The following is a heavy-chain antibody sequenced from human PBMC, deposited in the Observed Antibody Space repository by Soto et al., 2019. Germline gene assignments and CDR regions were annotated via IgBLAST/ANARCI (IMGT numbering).Heavy chain of an antibody. CDR2: ISSSSSTI. CDR3: ARDATPHCFDY. V-gene: IGHV3-48*02. Sequence: EVQLVESGGGLVQPGGSLRLSCAASGFTFSSDSMNWVRQAPGKGMEWVSYISSSSSTIYYADSVKGRFTISRDNAKNSLYLQMTSLRDEDTAVYYCARDATPHCFDYWGQGTLVTVSS. J-gene: IGHJ4*02. CDR1: GFTFSSDS.